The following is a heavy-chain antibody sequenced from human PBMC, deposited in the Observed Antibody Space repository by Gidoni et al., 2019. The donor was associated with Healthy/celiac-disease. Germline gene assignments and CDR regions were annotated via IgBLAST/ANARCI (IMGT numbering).Heavy chain of an antibody. Sequence: LLESGGGLVQPGGSLRLSCAASGFTFSSYAMSWVRQAPGEGLEWVSAISGSGGSTYYADSLTGRFTISRDNSKNTLYLHMNSLRAEDTAVYYCARSVVGATRTGNYWGQGTLVTVSS. CDR1: GFTFSSYA. D-gene: IGHD1-26*01. V-gene: IGHV3-23*01. CDR3: ARSVVGATRTGNY. J-gene: IGHJ4*02. CDR2: ISGSGGST.